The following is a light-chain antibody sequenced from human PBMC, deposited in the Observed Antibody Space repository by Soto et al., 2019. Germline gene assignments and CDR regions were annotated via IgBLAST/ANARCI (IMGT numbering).Light chain of an antibody. CDR3: HQYNNWPPYT. V-gene: IGKV3-15*01. CDR1: QSVNNN. CDR2: GAS. Sequence: EIVMTQSPATRSVSPGERATLSCRASQSVNNNLAWYQQKPGQAPRLLIHGASTRATGVPARFSGSGSGTEFILTISSVQSEDFALYYCHQYNNWPPYTFGQGTKVDIK. J-gene: IGKJ2*01.